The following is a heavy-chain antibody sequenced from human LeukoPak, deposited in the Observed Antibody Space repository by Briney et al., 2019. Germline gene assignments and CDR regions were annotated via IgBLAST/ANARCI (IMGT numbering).Heavy chain of an antibody. CDR2: ISGDGVST. CDR1: ELPIADFA. V-gene: IGHV3-43*02. J-gene: IGHJ4*02. CDR3: ARESGKFDY. Sequence: GGSLSLSCVASELPIADFAMHWVRQAQGKGLEWVSLISGDGVSTFYADSVKGRFSISRDNSKNSLSLEMNSLRTEDTAMYYCARESGKFDYWGQGTLVAVSS.